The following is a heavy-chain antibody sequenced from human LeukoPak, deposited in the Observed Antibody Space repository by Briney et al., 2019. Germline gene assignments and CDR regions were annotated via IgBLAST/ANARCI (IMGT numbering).Heavy chain of an antibody. CDR3: ARGPLGSSSWYFLGPYFDY. CDR2: INPSGGST. D-gene: IGHD6-13*01. Sequence: ASVKVSCKASGYTFTSYYMHWVRQAPGQGLEWMGIINPSGGSTSYAQKFQGRVTMTRATSTSTVYMELSSLRSEDTAVYYCARGPLGSSSWYFLGPYFDYWGQGTLVTVSS. CDR1: GYTFTSYY. V-gene: IGHV1-46*01. J-gene: IGHJ4*02.